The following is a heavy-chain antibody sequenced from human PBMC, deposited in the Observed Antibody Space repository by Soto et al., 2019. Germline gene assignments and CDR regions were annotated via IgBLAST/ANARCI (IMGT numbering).Heavy chain of an antibody. CDR2: FSGSGGST. CDR3: AKSSPFIVGAPDFDY. D-gene: IGHD1-26*01. V-gene: IGHV3-23*01. J-gene: IGHJ4*02. Sequence: GGSLRLSCAASGFTFSSYAMSWVRQAPGKGLEWVSAFSGSGGSTYYADSVKGRFTISRDNSKNTLYLQMNSLRAEDTAVYYCAKSSPFIVGAPDFDYWGQGTLVTVSS. CDR1: GFTFSSYA.